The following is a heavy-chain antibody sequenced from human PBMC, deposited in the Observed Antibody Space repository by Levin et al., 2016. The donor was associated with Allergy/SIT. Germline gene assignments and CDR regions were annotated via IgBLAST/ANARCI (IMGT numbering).Heavy chain of an antibody. CDR1: GYSFTTYW. CDR2: IYPGDSET. V-gene: IGHV5-51*01. D-gene: IGHD3-16*01. J-gene: IGHJ4*02. Sequence: ASVKVSCKGSGYSFTTYWIGWVRQMPGKGLEWLGIIYPGDSETRYSPSFQGQVTISADKSISTAYLQWSSLKASDTAMYYCARHEVGGTVGDYWGQGTLVTVSS. CDR3: ARHEVGGTVGDY.